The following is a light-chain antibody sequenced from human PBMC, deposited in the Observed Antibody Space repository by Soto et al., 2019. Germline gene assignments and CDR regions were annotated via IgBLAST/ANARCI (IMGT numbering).Light chain of an antibody. CDR1: SSNIGTYV. V-gene: IGLV1-44*01. Sequence: QSVLTQPPSASGTPGQRVSISCSGSSSNIGTYVVSWYQHLPGTAPKLLIYSNYQRPSGVPDRFSGSKSGTSASLVISGLQSDDEADYYCSAWDESLVGQVMFGGGTKVTVL. CDR2: SNY. J-gene: IGLJ3*02. CDR3: SAWDESLVGQVM.